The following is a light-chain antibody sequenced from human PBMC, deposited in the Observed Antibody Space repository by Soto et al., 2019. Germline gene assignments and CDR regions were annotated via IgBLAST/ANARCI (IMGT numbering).Light chain of an antibody. V-gene: IGKV3-15*01. CDR2: GAS. J-gene: IGKJ1*01. CDR3: QQYNNWPPDRT. CDR1: QSVSSN. Sequence: EIVMTQSPATLSVSPGERATLSCRASQSVSSNLAWYQQKPGQAPRLLIYGASTRATGIPARFSGSGSGTEFTLTISSLQSEDFAIYFCQQYNNWPPDRTFGQGIKVEIK.